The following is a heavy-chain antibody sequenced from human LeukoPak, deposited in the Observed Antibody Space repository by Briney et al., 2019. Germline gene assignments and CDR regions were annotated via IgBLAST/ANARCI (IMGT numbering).Heavy chain of an antibody. Sequence: SQTLSLTCAISGDSVSGNSAARSWIRQSPSRGLEWLGRTYYRSRWYNEYAVSVKSRITINPDTPKNQFSLQLKSVIPEDTAVYYCASNDSLGGQGTLVTVSS. J-gene: IGHJ1*01. V-gene: IGHV6-1*01. CDR2: TYYRSRWYN. D-gene: IGHD3-22*01. CDR3: ASNDSL. CDR1: GDSVSGNSAA.